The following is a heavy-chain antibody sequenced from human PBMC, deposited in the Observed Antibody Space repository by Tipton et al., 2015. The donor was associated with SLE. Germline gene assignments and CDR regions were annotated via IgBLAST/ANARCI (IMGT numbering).Heavy chain of an antibody. D-gene: IGHD1-26*01. CDR1: GGSISSSSYY. Sequence: TLSLTCTVSGGSISSSSYYWGWIRQPPGKGLEWIGSIYYSGSTYYNPSLKSRVTISVDTSKDQFSLKLSSVTAADTAVYYCARGTLVGATAWGQGTLVTVSS. CDR3: ARGTLVGATA. CDR2: IYYSGST. J-gene: IGHJ5*02. V-gene: IGHV4-39*01.